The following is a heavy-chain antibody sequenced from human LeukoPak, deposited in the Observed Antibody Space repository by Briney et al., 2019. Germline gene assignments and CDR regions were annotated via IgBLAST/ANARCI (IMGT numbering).Heavy chain of an antibody. CDR3: ARARGDIVVVPAAIWFDP. J-gene: IGHJ5*02. V-gene: IGHV1-2*02. CDR2: IKPNNGGT. CDR1: GYTFTGYY. Sequence: GASVKVSCKASGYTFTGYYMHWVRQAPGQGLEWMGLIKPNNGGTNYAQKFQGRVTMTRDTSISTAYMELSRLRSDDTAVYYCARARGDIVVVPAAIWFDPWGQGTLVTVSS. D-gene: IGHD2-2*01.